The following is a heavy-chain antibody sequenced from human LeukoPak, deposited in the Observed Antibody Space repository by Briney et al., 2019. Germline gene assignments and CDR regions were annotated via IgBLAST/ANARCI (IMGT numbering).Heavy chain of an antibody. D-gene: IGHD3-22*01. CDR1: GGTFSSYA. Sequence: SVKVSCKASGGTFSSYAISWVRQAPGQGLEWMGGIIPIFGTANYAQKFQGRVTITADESTSTAYMELSSLRSEDTAVYYCARAVLYYYESSGYFDYWGQGTLVTVSS. J-gene: IGHJ4*02. V-gene: IGHV1-69*01. CDR3: ARAVLYYYESSGYFDY. CDR2: IIPIFGTA.